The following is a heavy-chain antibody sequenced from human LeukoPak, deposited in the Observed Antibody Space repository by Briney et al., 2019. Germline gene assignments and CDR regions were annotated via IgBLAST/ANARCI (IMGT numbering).Heavy chain of an antibody. CDR1: GITFSTYA. D-gene: IGHD4-17*01. CDR3: TRDPNGDYVGAFDM. CDR2: IRGSGGGT. J-gene: IGHJ3*02. Sequence: PGGSLRLSCAASGITFSTYAMTWVRQAPGKGLEWVTSIRGSGGGTDYADSVKGRFTISRDNSRDTLFLQMNSLRAEDTALYYCTRDPNGDYVGAFDMWGPGTMVIVSS. V-gene: IGHV3-23*01.